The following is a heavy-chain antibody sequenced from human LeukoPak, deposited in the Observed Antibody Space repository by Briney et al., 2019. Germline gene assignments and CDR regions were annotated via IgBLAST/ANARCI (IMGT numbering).Heavy chain of an antibody. CDR2: IYYSGST. Sequence: PSETLSLTCTVSGGSISSSSYYWGWIRQPPGKGLEWIGSIYYSGSTYYNPSLKSRVTISVDTSKNQFSLKLSSVTAADTAVYYCASNPYYYGSGSSPPDYWGQGTLVTVSS. CDR3: ASNPYYYGSGSSPPDY. D-gene: IGHD3-10*01. CDR1: GGSISSSSYY. V-gene: IGHV4-39*01. J-gene: IGHJ4*02.